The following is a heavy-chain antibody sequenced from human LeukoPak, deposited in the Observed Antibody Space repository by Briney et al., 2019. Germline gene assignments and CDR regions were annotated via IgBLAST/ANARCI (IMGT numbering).Heavy chain of an antibody. CDR1: GYTFTGYY. Sequence: ASVKVSCKASGYTFTGYYMLWVRQAPGQGLEWMGWINPNSGGKNDAQKFQGRVTMTRDTSISTAYMEMSRLRSDDTAVYYCASDYDSSGNSPGYWGQGTLVTVSS. CDR3: ASDYDSSGNSPGY. V-gene: IGHV1-2*02. CDR2: INPNSGGK. D-gene: IGHD3-22*01. J-gene: IGHJ4*02.